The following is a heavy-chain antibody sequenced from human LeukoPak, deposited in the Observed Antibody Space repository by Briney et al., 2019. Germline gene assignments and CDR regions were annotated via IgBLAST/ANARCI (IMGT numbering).Heavy chain of an antibody. CDR1: GFTFSNYW. V-gene: IGHV3-7*01. D-gene: IGHD5-18*01. J-gene: IGHJ4*02. Sequence: GGSLRLSCAASGFTFSNYWMSWVRQAPGKGLEWVANIKQDGREKYYVDFVKGRFTISRDNTKKSLYLQMNTLRAEDTAVYYCARFRTAMQLWKGYYFDYWGQGTLVTVSS. CDR2: IKQDGREK. CDR3: ARFRTAMQLWKGYYFDY.